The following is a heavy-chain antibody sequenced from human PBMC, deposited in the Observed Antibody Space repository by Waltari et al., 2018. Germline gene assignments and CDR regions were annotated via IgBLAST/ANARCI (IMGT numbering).Heavy chain of an antibody. Sequence: EVQLVESGGGLVKPGGSLRLSCAASGFTFSSYSMNWVRQAPGTGLEWVSSISSSSSYIYYADSVKGRFTISRDNAKNSLYLQMNSLRAEDTAVYYCARAPITIFGVVTPGPFDYWGQGTLVTVSS. D-gene: IGHD3-3*01. CDR1: GFTFSSYS. CDR2: ISSSSSYI. V-gene: IGHV3-21*01. CDR3: ARAPITIFGVVTPGPFDY. J-gene: IGHJ4*02.